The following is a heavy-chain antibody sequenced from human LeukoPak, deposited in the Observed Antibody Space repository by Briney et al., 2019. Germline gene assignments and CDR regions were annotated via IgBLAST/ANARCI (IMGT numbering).Heavy chain of an antibody. CDR2: IKEDGSDK. CDR3: ARDTSYNTFDY. V-gene: IGHV3-7*05. CDR1: GFTFSNYW. D-gene: IGHD5-24*01. Sequence: GGSLRLSCAASGFTFSNYWMSWVRQAPGKGLEWVANIKEDGSDKYYVDSVKGRFTISRDNAKNSQYLQMNSLRAEDTAVYYCARDTSYNTFDYWGQGTLVTVSS. J-gene: IGHJ4*02.